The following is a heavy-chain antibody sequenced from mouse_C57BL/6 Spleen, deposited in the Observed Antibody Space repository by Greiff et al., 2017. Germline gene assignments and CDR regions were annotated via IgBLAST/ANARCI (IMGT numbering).Heavy chain of an antibody. CDR3: ARTTTVVAPRFAY. D-gene: IGHD1-1*01. J-gene: IGHJ3*01. V-gene: IGHV1-59*01. Sequence: QVQLQQPGAELVRPGTSVQLSCKASGYTFTSSWLHWVKQRPGQGLEWIGVIDPSDSYTNYNQKFKGKATLTVDTSSSTAYMQRSSLTSEDSAVYYCARTTTVVAPRFAYWGQGTLVTVSA. CDR1: GYTFTSSW. CDR2: IDPSDSYT.